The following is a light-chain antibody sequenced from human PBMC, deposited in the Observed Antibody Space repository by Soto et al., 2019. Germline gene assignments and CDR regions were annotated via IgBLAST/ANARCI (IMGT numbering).Light chain of an antibody. J-gene: IGKJ4*01. Sequence: QVTQSPSSLSASVGDRVTITCRARQSIGSHLNWYQQKPGTAPNLLIHGASSLQGGVPSRFSGSGSGTDFTLTISTLQPEDFATYYCLQTYSLPVAFGGGTKVEI. V-gene: IGKV1-39*01. CDR1: QSIGSH. CDR2: GAS. CDR3: LQTYSLPVA.